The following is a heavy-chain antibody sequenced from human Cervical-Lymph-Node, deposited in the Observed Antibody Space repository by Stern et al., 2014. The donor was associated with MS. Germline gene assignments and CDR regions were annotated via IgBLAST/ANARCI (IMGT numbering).Heavy chain of an antibody. CDR3: ARDYEDTSMLFDH. D-gene: IGHD2-8*01. Sequence: VQLVESGGAVVQPGRSLRLSCAASGFTFSSYCMHWVRQAPGQGLEWVTVISYDGNHKYYAASVKGRFTISRDNSKNTLHLQMNSVTPDDTAIYYCARDYEDTSMLFDHWGQGTLVTVSS. CDR1: GFTFSSYC. V-gene: IGHV3-30*03. J-gene: IGHJ4*02. CDR2: ISYDGNHK.